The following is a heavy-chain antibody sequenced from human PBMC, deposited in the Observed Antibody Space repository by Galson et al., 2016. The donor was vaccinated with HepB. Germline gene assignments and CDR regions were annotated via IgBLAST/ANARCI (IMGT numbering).Heavy chain of an antibody. CDR1: RFTFTNYA. V-gene: IGHV3-23*01. D-gene: IGHD5-12*01. Sequence: SLRLSCAASRFTFTNYAMTWVRQAPGKGLEWVSTISASGATTYYADSVKGRFSISRDNSKNTLYLQMNSLRVEDAAVYYCAILSVDVVLVMNGVGVWGQGTTVTVSS. CDR2: ISASGATT. J-gene: IGHJ6*02. CDR3: AILSVDVVLVMNGVGV.